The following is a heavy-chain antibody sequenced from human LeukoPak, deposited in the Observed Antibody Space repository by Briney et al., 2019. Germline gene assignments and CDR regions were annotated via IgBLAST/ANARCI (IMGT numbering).Heavy chain of an antibody. V-gene: IGHV4-59*08. D-gene: IGHD6-6*01. CDR2: VHYSGST. CDR3: ARQSSIQAYYFDY. J-gene: IGHJ4*02. CDR1: GDSISGYY. Sequence: SETLSLTCTVSGDSISGYYWSWIRQPPGKGLEWIGNVHYSGSTTYHPSLQRRVTISVDTSKKQFSLKLRTVTAADSAVYYCARQSSIQAYYFDYCGRRALASVPS.